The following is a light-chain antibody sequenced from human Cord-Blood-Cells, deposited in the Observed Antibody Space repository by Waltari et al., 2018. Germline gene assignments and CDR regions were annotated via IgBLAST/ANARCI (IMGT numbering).Light chain of an antibody. J-gene: IGKJ2*01. CDR1: QGISSY. CDR2: AAS. Sequence: IQLTQSPSSLSASVGDRVTITCRANQGISSYLTWYPQKPGKAPKLLIYAASTLQSGVPSRFSGSGSGTDFTLTISSLQPEDFATYYCQQLNSYPPMYTFGQGTKLEIK. V-gene: IGKV1-9*01. CDR3: QQLNSYPPMYT.